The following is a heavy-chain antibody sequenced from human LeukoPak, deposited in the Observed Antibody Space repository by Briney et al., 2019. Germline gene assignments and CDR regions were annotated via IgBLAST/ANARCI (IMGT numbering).Heavy chain of an antibody. CDR3: ARDRLERYSYGSFDY. CDR1: GYTFTSHY. D-gene: IGHD5-18*01. Sequence: ASVTVSCKADGYTFTSHYMHCVRQPAGHGLEWMGIINPSGGSTSYAQKCQDTVTMTRDTSTHTVYIELSRVLTEDTAVYYCARDRLERYSYGSFDYWGQGTLVTVSS. J-gene: IGHJ4*02. CDR2: INPSGGST. V-gene: IGHV1-46*01.